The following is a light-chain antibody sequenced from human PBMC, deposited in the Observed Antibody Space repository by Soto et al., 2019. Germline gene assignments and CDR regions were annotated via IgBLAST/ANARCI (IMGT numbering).Light chain of an antibody. CDR1: QAFGFF. CDR2: GIS. V-gene: IGKV1-12*01. Sequence: DIQMTQSPSSVSASVGDRVIITCRASQAFGFFLAWYQQKRGKVPKLLIFGISTLQGGVPSRFSDRESGADFTLIISSVQPEDSATDYCQQSATFPLTFGGGTDVEI. J-gene: IGKJ4*01. CDR3: QQSATFPLT.